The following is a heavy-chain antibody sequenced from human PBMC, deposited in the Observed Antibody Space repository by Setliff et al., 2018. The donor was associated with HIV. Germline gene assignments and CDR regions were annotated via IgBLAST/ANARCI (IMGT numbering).Heavy chain of an antibody. V-gene: IGHV1-69*05. CDR3: ARAPRLYYNFWSGLGRRGSYYFDY. D-gene: IGHD3-3*01. CDR2: ITPLLGTT. J-gene: IGHJ4*02. Sequence: SVKVSCKASGGTFSSYGITWVRQAPGQGLEWMGGITPLLGTTNYAQRFQSRVTLTTDESTNTVFMDLSSLRSEDTAVYYCARAPRLYYNFWSGLGRRGSYYFDYWGQGSLVTVSS. CDR1: GGTFSSYG.